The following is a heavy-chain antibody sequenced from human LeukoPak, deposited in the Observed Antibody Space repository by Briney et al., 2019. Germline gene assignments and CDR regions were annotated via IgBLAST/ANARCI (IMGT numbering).Heavy chain of an antibody. CDR2: INPNSGGS. V-gene: IGHV1-2*02. Sequence: ASVKVSCTTSGYTFNAYYMHWVRQAPGQGLEWMGWINPNSGGSNYAQKFQGRVTMTSDTSINTAYMELSRLISDDTAVYYCAKGDYGGNPDFFDYWGQGTLVTVSS. D-gene: IGHD4-23*01. CDR3: AKGDYGGNPDFFDY. CDR1: GYTFNAYY. J-gene: IGHJ4*02.